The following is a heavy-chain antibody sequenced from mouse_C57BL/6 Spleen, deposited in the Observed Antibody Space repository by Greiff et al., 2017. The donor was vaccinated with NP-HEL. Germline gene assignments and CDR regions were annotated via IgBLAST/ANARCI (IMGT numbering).Heavy chain of an antibody. V-gene: IGHV5-6*01. J-gene: IGHJ3*01. D-gene: IGHD1-1*01. CDR3: ASPSYYYGSSYDAY. Sequence: DVQLVESGGDLVKPGGSLKLSCAASGFTFSSYGMSWVRQTPDKRLEWVATISSGGSYTYYPDSVKGRFTISRDNAKNTLYLQMSSLKSEDTAMYYCASPSYYYGSSYDAYWGQGTLVTVSA. CDR2: ISSGGSYT. CDR1: GFTFSSYG.